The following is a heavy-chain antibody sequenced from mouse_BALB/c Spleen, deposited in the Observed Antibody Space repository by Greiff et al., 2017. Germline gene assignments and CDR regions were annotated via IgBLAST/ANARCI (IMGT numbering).Heavy chain of an antibody. CDR2: ISSGSSTI. CDR1: GFTFSSFG. CDR3: ARPYYYGSSQFAY. D-gene: IGHD1-1*01. J-gene: IGHJ3*01. V-gene: IGHV5-17*02. Sequence: DVHLVESGGGLVQPGGSRKLSCAASGFTFSSFGMHWVRQAPEKGLEWVAYISSGSSTIYYADTVKGRFTISRDNPKNTLFLQMTSLRSEDTAMYYCARPYYYGSSQFAYWGQGTLVTVSA.